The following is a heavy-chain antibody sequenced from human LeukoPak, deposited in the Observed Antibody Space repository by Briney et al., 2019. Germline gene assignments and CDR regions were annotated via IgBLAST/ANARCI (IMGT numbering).Heavy chain of an antibody. V-gene: IGHV1-69*13. Sequence: ASVKVSCKASGGTFSSYAISWVRQAPGQGLEWMGGIIPIFGTANYAQKFQGRVTITADESTSTAYMELSSLRSEDTAVYYCARDRGGTTVEYYYYYGMGVWGQGTTVTVSS. J-gene: IGHJ6*02. CDR1: GGTFSSYA. CDR2: IIPIFGTA. D-gene: IGHD4-23*01. CDR3: ARDRGGTTVEYYYYYGMGV.